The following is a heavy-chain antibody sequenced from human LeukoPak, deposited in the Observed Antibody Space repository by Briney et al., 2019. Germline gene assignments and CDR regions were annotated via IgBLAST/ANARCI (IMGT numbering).Heavy chain of an antibody. CDR3: ARLGSSWYFTYYYYYMDV. CDR2: INWNGGST. V-gene: IGHV3-20*04. CDR1: GFTFDDYG. D-gene: IGHD6-13*01. J-gene: IGHJ6*03. Sequence: GGSLRLSCAASGFTFDDYGMSWVRQAPGKGLEWVSGINWNGGSTGYADSVKGRFTISRDNAKNSLYLQMNSLRAEDTALYYRARLGSSWYFTYYYYYMDVWGKGTTVTVSS.